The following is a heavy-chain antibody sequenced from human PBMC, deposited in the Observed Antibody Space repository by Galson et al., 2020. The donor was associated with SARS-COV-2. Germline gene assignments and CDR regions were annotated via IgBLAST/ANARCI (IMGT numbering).Heavy chain of an antibody. CDR3: GRAREDSGRSYCDL. Sequence: GGSLRLSCAASGFTFSDHYMDWVRQAPGKGLEWVGRTRNKANGYTREYAASVKGRFTISRDDSTNSLYLQMNSLQTEDMAVYFCGRAREDSGRSYCDLWGQGTLVAVSS. J-gene: IGHJ5*02. CDR1: GFTFSDHY. V-gene: IGHV3-72*01. CDR2: TRNKANGYTR. D-gene: IGHD5-12*01.